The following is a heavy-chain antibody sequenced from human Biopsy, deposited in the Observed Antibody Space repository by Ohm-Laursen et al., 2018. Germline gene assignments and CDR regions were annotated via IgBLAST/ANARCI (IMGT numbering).Heavy chain of an antibody. Sequence: ASVKVSCNVSEYTLTELPIHWVRQAPGKGLEWMGGFDPEHGETLYAQKFQGRVTMTEDTSTDTAYMELSSLRSEDTAVYYYAADINVWNVNYWGQGTQVTVSS. D-gene: IGHD1-1*01. J-gene: IGHJ4*02. CDR2: FDPEHGET. CDR1: EYTLTELP. CDR3: AADINVWNVNY. V-gene: IGHV1-24*01.